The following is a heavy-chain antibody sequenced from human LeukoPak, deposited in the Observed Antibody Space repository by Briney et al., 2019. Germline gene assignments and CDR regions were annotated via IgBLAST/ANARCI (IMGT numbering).Heavy chain of an antibody. CDR2: IDPSDSYT. CDR1: GYSFSNYW. Sequence: GGSLKISCKGSGYSFSNYWIGWVRLMPGKGLEWMGTIDPSDSYTNYSPSFQGHVTISADKSISTVYLQWSSLKASDTAMYYCARRAEAVAGTRWFDPWGQGTLVTVSS. CDR3: ARRAEAVAGTRWFDP. V-gene: IGHV5-10-1*01. J-gene: IGHJ5*02. D-gene: IGHD6-19*01.